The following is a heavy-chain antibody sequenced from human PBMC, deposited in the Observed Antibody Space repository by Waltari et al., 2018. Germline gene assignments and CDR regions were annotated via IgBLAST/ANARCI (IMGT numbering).Heavy chain of an antibody. CDR2: IYYSGST. V-gene: IGHV4-59*01. J-gene: IGHJ4*02. Sequence: QVQLQESGPGLVKPSATLSLTCTVSGCSISSSYWRWIRQPPGKGLEWIGYIYYSGSTNYNPSLKSRVTIAVDTSKNQFSLKLSSVTAADTAVYYCARGEYSNYVVYWGQGTLVTVSS. CDR3: ARGEYSNYVVY. CDR1: GCSISSSY. D-gene: IGHD4-4*01.